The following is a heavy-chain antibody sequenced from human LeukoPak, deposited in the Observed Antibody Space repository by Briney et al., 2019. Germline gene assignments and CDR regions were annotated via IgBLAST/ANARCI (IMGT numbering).Heavy chain of an antibody. D-gene: IGHD3-16*02. J-gene: IGHJ4*02. Sequence: GGSLRLSCVASGFTVSTNYMSWVRQAPGKGLEWVSVFYSGGNTYYADSVKGRFTISRDNAKNSLYLQMNSLRAEDTALYYCAKDFERLGELSFFDYWGQGTLVTVSS. V-gene: IGHV3-53*05. CDR3: AKDFERLGELSFFDY. CDR1: GFTVSTNY. CDR2: FYSGGNT.